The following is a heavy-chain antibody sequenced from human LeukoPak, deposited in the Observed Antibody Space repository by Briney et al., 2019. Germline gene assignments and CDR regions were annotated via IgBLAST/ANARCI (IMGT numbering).Heavy chain of an antibody. CDR2: IYTSGST. J-gene: IGHJ4*02. CDR1: GGSISSYY. Sequence: SETLSLTCTVSGGSISSYYWSWIRQPAGKGLEWIGRIYTSGSTNYNPSLKSRVTMSVDTSKNQFSLKLSSVTAADTAVYYCASSGGSGFTRSAYYFGYWGQGTLVTVSS. D-gene: IGHD3-22*01. CDR3: ASSGGSGFTRSAYYFGY. V-gene: IGHV4-4*07.